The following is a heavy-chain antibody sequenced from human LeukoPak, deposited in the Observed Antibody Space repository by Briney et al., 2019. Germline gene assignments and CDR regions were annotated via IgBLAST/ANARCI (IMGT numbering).Heavy chain of an antibody. D-gene: IGHD5-18*01. V-gene: IGHV3-30-3*01. Sequence: GGSLRLSCAASGFTFSTYAMHWVRQAPGKGLEWVTVISSDGSNKYYPDSVKGRFTISKDNSKNTLYLQMNSLRAEDTAVYYCGRSRFAEEDTAMVTQAFDIWGQGTMVTVSS. CDR3: GRSRFAEEDTAMVTQAFDI. CDR1: GFTFSTYA. J-gene: IGHJ3*02. CDR2: ISSDGSNK.